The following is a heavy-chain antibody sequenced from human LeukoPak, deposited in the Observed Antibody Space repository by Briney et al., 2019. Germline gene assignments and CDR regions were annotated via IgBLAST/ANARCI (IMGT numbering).Heavy chain of an antibody. CDR3: ASTGYSYAVNEIHAFDI. Sequence: SQTLSLTCAISGDSVSSNSSAWNWIRQSPSRGLEWLGRTFYRSKWYNDYTSSVKSRITIKPDTSKNQFSLQLKSVTPEDTAVYYCASTGYSYAVNEIHAFDIWGQGTMVTVSS. CDR2: TFYRSKWYN. CDR1: GDSVSSNSSA. D-gene: IGHD5-18*01. V-gene: IGHV6-1*01. J-gene: IGHJ3*02.